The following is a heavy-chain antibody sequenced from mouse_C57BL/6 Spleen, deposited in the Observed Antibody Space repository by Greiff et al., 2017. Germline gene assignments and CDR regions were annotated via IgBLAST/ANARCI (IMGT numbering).Heavy chain of an antibody. CDR3: ARGGYYGPFDY. CDR1: GFTFSDYG. J-gene: IGHJ2*01. CDR2: ISSGSSTI. V-gene: IGHV5-17*01. Sequence: EVKVEESGGGLVKPGGSLKLSCAASGFTFSDYGLHWVRQAPEKGLEWVAYISSGSSTIYYADTVKGRFTISRDNAKNTLFLQMTSLRSEDTAMYCCARGGYYGPFDYWGQGTTLTVSS. D-gene: IGHD1-1*01.